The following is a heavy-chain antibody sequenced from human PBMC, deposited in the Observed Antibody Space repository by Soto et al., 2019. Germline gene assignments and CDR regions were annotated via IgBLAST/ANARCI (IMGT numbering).Heavy chain of an antibody. Sequence: PSETLSLTCSVSGGSISNYYWSWVRQSPGKGLEWIGYIYYSGSTNYNPSLKSRLTISVDTSKNQFSLMLRSVTDADTAVYYCARHRPGPYDYWGQGTLVTVS. J-gene: IGHJ4*02. CDR2: IYYSGST. CDR3: ARHRPGPYDY. CDR1: GGSISNYY. V-gene: IGHV4-59*08. D-gene: IGHD2-8*02.